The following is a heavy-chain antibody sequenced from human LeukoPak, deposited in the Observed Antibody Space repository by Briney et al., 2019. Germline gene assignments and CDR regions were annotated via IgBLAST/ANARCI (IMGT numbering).Heavy chain of an antibody. Sequence: PGGSLRLSCAASGFTFSSYSMNWVRQAPGKGLEWVSSIRSSSSYIYYADSVKGRFTISRDNAKNSLYLQMNSLRAEDTAVYYCARPLYYYGSGSNAFDIWGQGTMVTVSS. V-gene: IGHV3-21*01. CDR3: ARPLYYYGSGSNAFDI. D-gene: IGHD3-10*01. CDR2: IRSSSSYI. CDR1: GFTFSSYS. J-gene: IGHJ3*02.